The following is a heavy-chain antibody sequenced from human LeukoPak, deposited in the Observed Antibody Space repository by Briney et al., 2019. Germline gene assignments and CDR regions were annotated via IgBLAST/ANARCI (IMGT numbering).Heavy chain of an antibody. D-gene: IGHD3-22*01. V-gene: IGHV3-48*01. CDR1: GFTFSSYS. CDR3: ARVNGVVYYFPRTFPFAY. Sequence: GGSLRLSCAASGFTFSSYSMTWVRQAPGKGLEWVSYISSSSSTIYYADSVKGRFTISRDNAKNSLYLQMNSLRAEDTAVYYCARVNGVVYYFPRTFPFAYWAQEPLVTVPS. CDR2: ISSSSSTI. J-gene: IGHJ4*02.